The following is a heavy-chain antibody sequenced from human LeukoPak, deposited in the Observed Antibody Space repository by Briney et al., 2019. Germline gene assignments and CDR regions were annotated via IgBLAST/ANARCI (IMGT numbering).Heavy chain of an antibody. Sequence: SETLSLTCTVSGGSISSYYWSWIRQPPGKGLEWIGYIYYSGSTNYNPSLKSRVTISVDTSKNQFSLKLISVTAADTAVYYCARGGYSYGYAPFDYWGQGTLVTVSS. D-gene: IGHD5-18*01. CDR1: GGSISSYY. CDR2: IYYSGST. V-gene: IGHV4-59*01. CDR3: ARGGYSYGYAPFDY. J-gene: IGHJ4*02.